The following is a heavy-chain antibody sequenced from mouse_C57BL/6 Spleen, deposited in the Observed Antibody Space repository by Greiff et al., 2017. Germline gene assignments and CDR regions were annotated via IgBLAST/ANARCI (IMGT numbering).Heavy chain of an antibody. D-gene: IGHD1-1*01. J-gene: IGHJ3*01. CDR3: ARNYGLQAWFAY. V-gene: IGHV1-64*01. CDR1: GYTFTSYW. CDR2: IHPNSGST. Sequence: QVQLQQSGAELVKPGASVKLSCKASGYTFTSYWMHWVKQRPGQGLEWIGMIHPNSGSTNYNEKFKSKATLTVDKSSSTAYMQLSSLTSEDSAVYYCARNYGLQAWFAYWGQGTLVTVSA.